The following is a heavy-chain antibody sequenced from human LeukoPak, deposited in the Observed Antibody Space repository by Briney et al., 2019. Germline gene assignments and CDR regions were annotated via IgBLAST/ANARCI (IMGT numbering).Heavy chain of an antibody. CDR1: GFTFNSYS. J-gene: IGHJ4*02. D-gene: IGHD2-21*02. CDR2: ISGSNSYI. V-gene: IGHV3-21*04. CDR3: ARSHCGGDCYSDY. Sequence: PGGSLRLSCAASGFTFNSYSMNWVRQAPGKGLEWVSSISGSNSYIYYADSMKGRFTISRDNARNSLYLQVNSLRAEDTALYYCARSHCGGDCYSDYWGQGTLVTVSS.